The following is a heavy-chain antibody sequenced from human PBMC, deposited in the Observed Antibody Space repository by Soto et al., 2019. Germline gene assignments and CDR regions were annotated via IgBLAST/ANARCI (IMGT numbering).Heavy chain of an antibody. CDR3: AREDRDRETVVVRGAIDGMDA. CDR2: IIPIFGIP. V-gene: IGHV1-69*08. D-gene: IGHD2-2*01. CDR1: GGTFSRYS. Sequence: QVQLVQSGAEVKKPGSSVKVSCKASGGTFSRYSITWVRQAPGHGLEWIGRIIPIFGIPTYAQKFQGRVTFTAEESTSTAYMELSGLRSDDTAVYCCAREDRDRETVVVRGAIDGMDAWGRGTTVPVSS. J-gene: IGHJ6*04.